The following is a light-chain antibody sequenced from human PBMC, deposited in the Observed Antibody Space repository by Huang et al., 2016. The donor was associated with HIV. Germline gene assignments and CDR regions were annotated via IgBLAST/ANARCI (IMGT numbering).Light chain of an antibody. V-gene: IGKV4-1*01. CDR2: WAS. CDR1: QSVLDRSNRKNY. J-gene: IGKJ1*01. Sequence: DIVMTQSPDSLPVSLGERATINCKSSQSVLDRSNRKNYLAWYQKKPGQAPKLLLCWASGRESGVPDRFRGSGSGTDFTLTIDNLQADDVAVYYCQQYFSTPAFGQGTNVDI. CDR3: QQYFSTPA.